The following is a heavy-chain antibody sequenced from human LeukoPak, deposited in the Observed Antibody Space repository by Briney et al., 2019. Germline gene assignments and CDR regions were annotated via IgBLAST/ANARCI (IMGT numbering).Heavy chain of an antibody. V-gene: IGHV3-66*01. CDR2: IYSGGGT. CDR1: GFTVSNNY. Sequence: GGSLRLSCAASGFTVSNNYMSWVRQAPGKGLEWVSVIYSGGGTYYADSVTGRFTISRDNSKNTLYLQMNSLRAEDTAVYYCARDSEYSGSFSIWGQGTMVTVSS. J-gene: IGHJ3*02. CDR3: ARDSEYSGSFSI. D-gene: IGHD1-26*01.